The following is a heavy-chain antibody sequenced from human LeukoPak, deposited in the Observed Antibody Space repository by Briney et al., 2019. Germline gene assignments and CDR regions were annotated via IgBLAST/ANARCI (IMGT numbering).Heavy chain of an antibody. CDR3: ARRDLRHSSGWYDDY. CDR2: IYPGDSDT. J-gene: IGHJ4*02. Sequence: GESLKISCKGSGYSFTSYWIGWVRQMPGKGLEWMGIIYPGDSDTRYSPSFQGQVTISADKSISTAYLQWSSLKASDTAMYYCARRDLRHSSGWYDDYWGQGTLGTVSS. V-gene: IGHV5-51*01. D-gene: IGHD6-19*01. CDR1: GYSFTSYW.